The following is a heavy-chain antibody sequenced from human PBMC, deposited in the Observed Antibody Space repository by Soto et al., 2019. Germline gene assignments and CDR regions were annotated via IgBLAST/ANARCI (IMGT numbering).Heavy chain of an antibody. Sequence: VQLVESGGGLVQPGRSLRLSCAASGFTFDDYAMHWVRHAPGKGLEWVSGISWNSGSIGYADSVKGRFTISRDNAKNYLYLQMISLSAEDTALYYCAKDASTMVRGVISYYGMDVWGQGTTVPVSS. CDR1: GFTFDDYA. V-gene: IGHV3-9*01. J-gene: IGHJ6*02. CDR2: ISWNSGSI. CDR3: AKDASTMVRGVISYYGMDV. D-gene: IGHD3-10*01.